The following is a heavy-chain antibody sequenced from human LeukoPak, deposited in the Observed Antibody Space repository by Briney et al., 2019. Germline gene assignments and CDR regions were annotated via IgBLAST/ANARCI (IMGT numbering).Heavy chain of an antibody. D-gene: IGHD6-6*01. CDR2: INHSGST. CDR1: GGSFSGYY. Sequence: SETLSLTCAVYGGSFSGYYWSWIRQPPGKGLEWIGEINHSGSTNYNPSLKSRVTISVDTSKNQFSLKLSSVTAADTAVYYCAARTGAFDYWGQGTLVTASS. V-gene: IGHV4-34*01. J-gene: IGHJ4*02. CDR3: AARTGAFDY.